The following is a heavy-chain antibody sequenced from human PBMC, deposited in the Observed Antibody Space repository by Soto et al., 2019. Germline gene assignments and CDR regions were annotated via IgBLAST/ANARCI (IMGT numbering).Heavy chain of an antibody. V-gene: IGHV5-51*01. J-gene: IGHJ4*02. D-gene: IGHD3-10*01. Sequence: GESLKISCRGSGFRFTTYWIGWLRQIPGKCPEWMGNIYPGDSHTRYSPSFQAQVTISPDKSINTPELQWSSLKASEIAMYFCALVRGALGTISDYWGQVTLVT. CDR2: IYPGDSHT. CDR1: GFRFTTYW. CDR3: ALVRGALGTISDY.